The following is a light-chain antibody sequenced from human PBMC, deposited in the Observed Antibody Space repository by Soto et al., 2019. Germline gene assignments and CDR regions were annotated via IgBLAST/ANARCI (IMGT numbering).Light chain of an antibody. CDR1: QSISTW. CDR2: KAS. J-gene: IGKJ1*01. Sequence: DIQMTQSTSTLSASLGDRVTITCRASQSISTWLAWYQQKPGRAPKLLIYKASSLQSDVPSGFSGSGSGTEFTLTISSLQPDDYATYYCQQYNAYPWTLRQGTKVEIK. CDR3: QQYNAYPWT. V-gene: IGKV1-5*03.